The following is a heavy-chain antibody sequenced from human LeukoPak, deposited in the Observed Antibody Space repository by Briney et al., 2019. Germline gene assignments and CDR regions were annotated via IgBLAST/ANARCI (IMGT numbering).Heavy chain of an antibody. CDR2: IYPGDSDT. J-gene: IGHJ3*02. CDR1: GYSFTSYW. Sequence: GESLKISCKGSGYSFTSYWIGWVRQMPGKGLEWMGIIYPGDSDTRYSPSFQGQVTISADKSISTAYLQWSSLKASDTAMYYCARQGLEVTATTGAFDIWGQGTMVTVPS. D-gene: IGHD2-21*02. V-gene: IGHV5-51*01. CDR3: ARQGLEVTATTGAFDI.